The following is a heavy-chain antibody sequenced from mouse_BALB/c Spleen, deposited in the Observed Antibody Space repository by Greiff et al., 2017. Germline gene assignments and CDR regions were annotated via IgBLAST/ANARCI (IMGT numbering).Heavy chain of an antibody. J-gene: IGHJ2*01. CDR1: GYTFTSYW. V-gene: IGHV1-87*01. D-gene: IGHD2-10*02. CDR2: IYPGDGDT. Sequence: VQLQESGAELARPGASVKLSCKASGYTFTSYWMQWVKQRPGQGLEWIGAIYPGDGDTRYTQKFKGKATLTADKSSSTAYMQLSSLASEDSAVYYCARGGRYGNYVLFDYWGQGTTLTVSS. CDR3: ARGGRYGNYVLFDY.